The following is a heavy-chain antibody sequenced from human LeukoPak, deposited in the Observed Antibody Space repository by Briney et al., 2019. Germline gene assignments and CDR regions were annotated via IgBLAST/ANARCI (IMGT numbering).Heavy chain of an antibody. D-gene: IGHD3-3*01. CDR1: GYNFNIYW. V-gene: IGHV5-51*01. Sequence: ESLKISCKGSGYNFNIYWIGWVRQMPGKGLEWMGIIYPVDSNIRYSPSFQGQVTISVDKSIRSAYLQWSSLEASDSAMYYCARTSITIFGVVDYYYMDVWGKGTTVTVSS. CDR2: IYPVDSNI. CDR3: ARTSITIFGVVDYYYMDV. J-gene: IGHJ6*03.